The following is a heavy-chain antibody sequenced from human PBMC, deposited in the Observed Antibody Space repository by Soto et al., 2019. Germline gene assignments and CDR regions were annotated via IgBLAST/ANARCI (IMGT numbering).Heavy chain of an antibody. D-gene: IGHD4-17*01. CDR3: AREWGSEEVTTIFDY. Sequence: GGSLRLSCAASGFTFSSYGMHWVRQAPGKGLEWVAVIWYDGSNKYYADSVKGRFTISRDNSKNTLYLQMNSLRSDDTAVYYCAREWGSEEVTTIFDYWGQGTLVTVSS. J-gene: IGHJ4*02. V-gene: IGHV3-33*08. CDR2: IWYDGSNK. CDR1: GFTFSSYG.